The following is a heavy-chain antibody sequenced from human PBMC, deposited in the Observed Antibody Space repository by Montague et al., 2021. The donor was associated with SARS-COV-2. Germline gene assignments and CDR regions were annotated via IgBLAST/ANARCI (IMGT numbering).Heavy chain of an antibody. V-gene: IGHV3-23*01. CDR2: VTGDGSNK. Sequence: SLRLSCAASGFTFRSFAMSWVRQAPGQGLEWVSAVTGDGSNKYYADSMKGRFIISRDNSKYTLYLQMNSLRAEDTATYYCAKTVFWNGDGGLDYFDYWGQGTLVTVSS. CDR3: AKTVFWNGDGGLDYFDY. J-gene: IGHJ4*02. D-gene: IGHD1-1*01. CDR1: GFTFRSFA.